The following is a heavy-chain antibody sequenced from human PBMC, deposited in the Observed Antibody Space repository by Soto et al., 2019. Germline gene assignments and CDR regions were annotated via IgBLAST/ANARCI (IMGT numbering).Heavy chain of an antibody. CDR1: GFTFTSSV. CDR3: AADPRYCSGGTCYPDAFDI. V-gene: IGHV1-58*01. Sequence: SVKVSCKASGFTFTSSVVQWVRQARGQRLEWIGRIVVGSGNTNYAQKFQERVTITRDMSTSTAYMELSSLRSEDTAVYYCAADPRYCSGGTCYPDAFDIWGQGTMVTVSS. J-gene: IGHJ3*02. CDR2: IVVGSGNT. D-gene: IGHD2-15*01.